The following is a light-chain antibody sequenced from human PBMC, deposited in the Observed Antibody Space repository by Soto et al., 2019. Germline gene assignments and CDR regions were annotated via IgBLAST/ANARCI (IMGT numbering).Light chain of an antibody. CDR2: DVS. Sequence: QSALTQPRSVSGSPGQSVTISCTGTSSDVGGYNYVFWYQQHPGKAPKLMIDDVSNRHSGVPDRFSGSKSGNTASLTISGLQAEDEADYYCCSYAGSYTVVFGGGTKLTVL. V-gene: IGLV2-11*01. J-gene: IGLJ2*01. CDR3: CSYAGSYTVV. CDR1: SSDVGGYNY.